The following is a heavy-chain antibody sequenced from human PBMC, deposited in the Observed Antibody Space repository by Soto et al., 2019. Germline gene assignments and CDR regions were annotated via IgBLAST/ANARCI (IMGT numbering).Heavy chain of an antibody. CDR1: GFTFSSYG. Sequence: QVPLVESGGGVVQPGRSLRLSCAASGFTFSSYGMHWVRQAPGKGLEWVAVISYDGSNKYYADSVKGRFTISRDNSKDTLYLQMNSLRAEDTAVYYCAKAKAHDAFDIWGQGTMVTVSS. CDR3: AKAKAHDAFDI. J-gene: IGHJ3*02. V-gene: IGHV3-30*18. CDR2: ISYDGSNK.